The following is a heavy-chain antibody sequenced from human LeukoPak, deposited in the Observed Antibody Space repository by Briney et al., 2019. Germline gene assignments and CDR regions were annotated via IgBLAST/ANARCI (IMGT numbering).Heavy chain of an antibody. J-gene: IGHJ4*02. D-gene: IGHD3-16*01. V-gene: IGHV4-4*07. CDR1: GGSISSYY. Sequence: SETLSLTCTVSGGSISSYYWSWIRQPAGKGLEWIGRIYTSGSTNYNPSLKSRVTMSVDTSKNQFSLKLSSVTAADTAVYYCAKGQGFWGVPLYYFDYWGQGTLVTVSS. CDR2: IYTSGST. CDR3: AKGQGFWGVPLYYFDY.